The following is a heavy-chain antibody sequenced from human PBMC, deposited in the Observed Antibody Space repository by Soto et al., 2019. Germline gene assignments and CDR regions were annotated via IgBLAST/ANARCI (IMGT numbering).Heavy chain of an antibody. CDR3: AHRPQDPTIVVITLGHDAFDI. CDR2: IYWDDDK. V-gene: IGHV2-5*02. D-gene: IGHD3-22*01. CDR1: GFSLSTSGVG. Sequence: QITLKESGPTLVKPTQTLTLTCTFSGFSLSTSGVGVGWIRQPPGKALEWLALIYWDDDKRYSPSLKSRLTITKDTSKNHVVLTMTNMDPVDTATYYCAHRPQDPTIVVITLGHDAFDIWGQGTMVTVSS. J-gene: IGHJ3*02.